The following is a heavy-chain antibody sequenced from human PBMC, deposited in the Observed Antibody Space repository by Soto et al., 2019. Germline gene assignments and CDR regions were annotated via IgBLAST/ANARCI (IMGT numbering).Heavy chain of an antibody. CDR1: GFTVSSNY. J-gene: IGHJ4*02. CDR3: ARDGGCREYYGSGSYFDY. D-gene: IGHD3-10*01. V-gene: IGHV3-53*02. CDR2: IYSGGST. Sequence: EVQLVETGGGLIQPGGSLRLSCAASGFTVSSNYMSWVRQAPGKGLEWVSVIYSGGSTYYADSVKGRFTISRDNSKNTLYLQMNSLRAEDTAVYYCARDGGCREYYGSGSYFDYWGQGTLVTVSS.